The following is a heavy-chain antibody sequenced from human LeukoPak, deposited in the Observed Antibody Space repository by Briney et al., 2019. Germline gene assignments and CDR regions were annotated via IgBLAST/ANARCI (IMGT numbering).Heavy chain of an antibody. CDR2: ISGSDGTA. CDR1: GFFFSTYA. CDR3: ADIESLGYCAGGACRSLTS. Sequence: GGSLRLSCAASGFFFSTYAMSWVRQPPGKGLEWVSGISGSDGTAYYADSVKGRFTISRDNSKNTLYLQMNSLRAEDTAVYYCADIESLGYCAGGACRSLTSWGQGTLVTVSS. V-gene: IGHV3-23*01. J-gene: IGHJ4*02. D-gene: IGHD2-8*02.